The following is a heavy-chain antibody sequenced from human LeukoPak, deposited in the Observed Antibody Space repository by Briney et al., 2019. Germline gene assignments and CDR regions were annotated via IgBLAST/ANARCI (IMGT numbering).Heavy chain of an antibody. CDR2: ISAYNGNT. CDR3: AGGIAVADYYYYYMDV. J-gene: IGHJ6*03. V-gene: IGHV1-18*01. CDR1: GYTFTSYG. D-gene: IGHD6-19*01. Sequence: ASVKVSCKASGYTFTSYGISWVRQAPGQGLEWMGWISAYNGNTNYAQKFQGRVTITTDESTSTAYMELSSLRSEDTAVYYCAGGIAVADYYYYYMDVWGKGTTVTVSS.